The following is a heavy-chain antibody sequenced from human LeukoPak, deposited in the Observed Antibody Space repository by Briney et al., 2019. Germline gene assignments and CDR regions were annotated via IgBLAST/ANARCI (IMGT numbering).Heavy chain of an antibody. J-gene: IGHJ3*02. D-gene: IGHD3-10*01. Sequence: GASVKVSCKASGYTFTGYYMHWVRQAPGQGLEWMGWINPNSGGTNYAQKFQGRVTMTRDTSISTAYMELSRLRSDDTAVYCCASFRRLLWFGELFPDAFDIWGQGTMVTVSS. CDR2: INPNSGGT. V-gene: IGHV1-2*02. CDR3: ASFRRLLWFGELFPDAFDI. CDR1: GYTFTGYY.